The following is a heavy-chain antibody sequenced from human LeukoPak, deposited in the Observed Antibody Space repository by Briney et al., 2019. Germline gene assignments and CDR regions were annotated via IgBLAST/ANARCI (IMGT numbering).Heavy chain of an antibody. D-gene: IGHD1-1*01. CDR3: ARARVTTGTTRIAFDI. J-gene: IGHJ3*02. Sequence: PGRSLRLSCAASGYTFSDYAMHWVRQAPGKGLEWVALISYDGSNKYYADSVKGRFTISRDNSKNTLYLQMNSLRPEDTAVHYCARARVTTGTTRIAFDIWGQGTMVTVSS. CDR1: GYTFSDYA. CDR2: ISYDGSNK. V-gene: IGHV3-30-3*01.